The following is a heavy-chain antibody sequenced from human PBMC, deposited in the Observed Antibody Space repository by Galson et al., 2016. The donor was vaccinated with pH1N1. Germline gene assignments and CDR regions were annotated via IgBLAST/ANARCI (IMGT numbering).Heavy chain of an antibody. CDR3: ASPRPLLRYFDWLLPGGLDY. CDR1: GYTFTHYA. J-gene: IGHJ4*02. V-gene: IGHV7-4-1*02. D-gene: IGHD3-9*01. Sequence: QSGAEVKTPGASVKVSCKASGYTFTHYAVNWVRQAPGQGLEWMGWINTDTGNPTYAQDFTGRFVFSLDTSDSTTYLHISSLKAEDTAVYYCASPRPLLRYFDWLLPGGLDYWGQGTLVTVSS. CDR2: INTDTGNP.